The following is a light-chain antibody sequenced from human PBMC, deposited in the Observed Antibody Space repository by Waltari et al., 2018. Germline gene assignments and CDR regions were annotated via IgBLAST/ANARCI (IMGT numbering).Light chain of an antibody. CDR1: QSVDTY. J-gene: IGKJ4*01. CDR2: DAS. V-gene: IGKV3-11*01. CDR3: QQRSSWFT. Sequence: EIVLTQSPGTLSLSPGESPPLSCRASQSVDTYLAWYQKKPGQAPRLLIYDASTRATGIPARFSGSGSGTDFTLTISSLEPEDFAVYYCQQRSSWFTFGGGTKVEV.